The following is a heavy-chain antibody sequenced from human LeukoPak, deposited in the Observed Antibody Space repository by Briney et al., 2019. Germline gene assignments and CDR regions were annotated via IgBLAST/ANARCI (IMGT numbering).Heavy chain of an antibody. D-gene: IGHD6-13*01. V-gene: IGHV4-59*01. CDR2: MYDSGST. CDR1: GGSISSYY. Sequence: SETLSLTCTVSGGSISSYYSSWIRHTPGKGLECIGYMYDSGSTNYNPSLKSRLSISVDTSKNHLSLKLSSVTAADTAVYYCARGWTTWYGFDYWGQGTLITVS. CDR3: ARGWTTWYGFDY. J-gene: IGHJ4*02.